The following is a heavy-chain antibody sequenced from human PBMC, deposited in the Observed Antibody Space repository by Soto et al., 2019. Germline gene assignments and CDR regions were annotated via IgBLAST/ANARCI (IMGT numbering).Heavy chain of an antibody. J-gene: IGHJ6*02. CDR2: IFSNDEK. CDR3: ARIDWSPYSVIYYYYNMDV. CDR1: GFSLSNARMG. D-gene: IGHD3-9*01. Sequence: QVTLKESGPVLVKPTETLTLTCTVSGFSLSNARMGVSWIRQPPGKALEWLAHIFSNDEKSYITSLKSRLTISKDTSKSQVVLTMTNMDPVDTATYYCARIDWSPYSVIYYYYNMDVWGQGTTVTVSS. V-gene: IGHV2-26*01.